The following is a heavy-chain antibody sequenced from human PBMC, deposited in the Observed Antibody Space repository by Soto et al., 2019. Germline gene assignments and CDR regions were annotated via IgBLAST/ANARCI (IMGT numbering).Heavy chain of an antibody. J-gene: IGHJ4*02. V-gene: IGHV3-23*01. CDR3: AKDYGSSRYFFDY. CDR1: GFTFINYA. CDR2: ISGNGANT. Sequence: PVGSLRLSCAASGFTFINYAMTWVRQAPGEGLEWVSTISGNGANTHYADSVKGRFSISRGNSKNTLYIQMNSLRAEDTAVYYCAKDYGSSRYFFDYWGQGALVTVSS. D-gene: IGHD6-19*01.